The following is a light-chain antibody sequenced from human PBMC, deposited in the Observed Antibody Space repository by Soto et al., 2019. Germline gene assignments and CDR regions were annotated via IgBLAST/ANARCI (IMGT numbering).Light chain of an antibody. CDR3: HQRQSWPRT. J-gene: IGKJ1*01. Sequence: EIVLTQSPATLSSFPGDRVTLSCRASQAVNTRLAWYQHRPGRAPRLLIYLASNRAAGVPARFSGSGSGTDFTLTISDVEPEDCAVYYCHQRQSWPRTFGQGTTVDI. CDR1: QAVNTR. V-gene: IGKV3-11*01. CDR2: LAS.